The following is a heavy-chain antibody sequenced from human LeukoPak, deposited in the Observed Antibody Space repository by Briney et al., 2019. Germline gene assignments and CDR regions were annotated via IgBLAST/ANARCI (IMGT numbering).Heavy chain of an antibody. CDR3: AKDITAGSSWYFDY. J-gene: IGHJ4*02. Sequence: GGSLRLSCAASGFTFDDYAMHWVRQAPGKGLEWVSGISWNSGSIGYADSVKGRFTISRDNAKNSLYLQMNSLGAEDTALYYCAKDITAGSSWYFDYWGQGTLVTVSS. CDR2: ISWNSGSI. V-gene: IGHV3-9*01. D-gene: IGHD6-13*01. CDR1: GFTFDDYA.